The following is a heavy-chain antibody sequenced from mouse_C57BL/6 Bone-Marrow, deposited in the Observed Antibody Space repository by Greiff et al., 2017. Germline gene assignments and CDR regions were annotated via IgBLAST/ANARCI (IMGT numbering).Heavy chain of an antibody. V-gene: IGHV5-6*01. CDR1: GFTFSSYG. CDR3: ARGVLGYYFDY. Sequence: EVQGVESGGDLVKPGGSLKLSCAASGFTFSSYGMSWVRQTPDKRLEWVATISSGGSYTSYPDSVKGRFTISRDNAKNTLYLQMSSLKSEDTAMYYCARGVLGYYFDYWGQGTTLTVSS. J-gene: IGHJ2*01. CDR2: ISSGGSYT. D-gene: IGHD4-1*01.